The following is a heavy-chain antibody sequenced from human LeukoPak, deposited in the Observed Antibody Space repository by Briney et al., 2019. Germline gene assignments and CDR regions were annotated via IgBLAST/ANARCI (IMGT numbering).Heavy chain of an antibody. D-gene: IGHD4-23*01. CDR2: IYYSGST. J-gene: IGHJ2*01. CDR1: GGSISSYY. V-gene: IGHV4-59*01. Sequence: SETLSLTCTVSGGSISSYYWSWIRQPPGKGLEWIGYIYYSGSTNYNPSLKSRVTISVDTSKNQFSLKLSSVTAADTAVYYCARDRRDYGGKRGWHFDLWGRGTLVTVSS. CDR3: ARDRRDYGGKRGWHFDL.